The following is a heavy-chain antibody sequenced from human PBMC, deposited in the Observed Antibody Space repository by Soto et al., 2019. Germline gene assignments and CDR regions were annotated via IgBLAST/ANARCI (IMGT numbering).Heavy chain of an antibody. D-gene: IGHD6-6*01. J-gene: IGHJ4*02. CDR2: IKQDGSEK. V-gene: IGHV3-7*01. Sequence: EVQLVESGGGLVQPGGSLRLSCAASGFTFSSYWMSWVRQAPGKGLEWVANIKQDGSEKYYVDSVKGRFTISRDNAKNSLFLQMNTLRAEDTAVYYCATQISITDLDSWGQGTVVTVSS. CDR1: GFTFSSYW. CDR3: ATQISITDLDS.